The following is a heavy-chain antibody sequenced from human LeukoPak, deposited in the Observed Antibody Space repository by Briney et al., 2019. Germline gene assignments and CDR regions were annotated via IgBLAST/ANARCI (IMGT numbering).Heavy chain of an antibody. V-gene: IGHV1-8*03. CDR3: ARGRPYDILTGYYKGIFDY. CDR1: GYTFTSYD. CDR2: MNPNSGNT. Sequence: ASVKVSCKASGYTFTSYDINWVRQATGQGLEWMGWMNPNSGNTGYAQKFQGRVTITADKSTSTAYMELSSLRSEDTAVYYCARGRPYDILTGYYKGIFDYWGQGTLVTVSS. J-gene: IGHJ4*02. D-gene: IGHD3-9*01.